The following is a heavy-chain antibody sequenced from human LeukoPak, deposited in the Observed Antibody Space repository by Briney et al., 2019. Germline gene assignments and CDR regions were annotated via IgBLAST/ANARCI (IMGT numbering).Heavy chain of an antibody. V-gene: IGHV1-2*02. D-gene: IGHD6-6*01. CDR3: AREQRSTFGMSMAAPSGDY. CDR1: GYTFTGYY. J-gene: IGHJ4*02. Sequence: ASVKVSCKASGYTFTGYYMHWVRQAPGQGLEWMGWINPNSGGTNYAQKFQGRVTMTRDTSISTAYMELSRLRSDDTAVYYCAREQRSTFGMSMAAPSGDYWGQGTLVTVSS. CDR2: INPNSGGT.